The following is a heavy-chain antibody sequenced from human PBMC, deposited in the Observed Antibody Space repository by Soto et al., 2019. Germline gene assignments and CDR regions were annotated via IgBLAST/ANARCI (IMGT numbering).Heavy chain of an antibody. J-gene: IGHJ4*02. V-gene: IGHV5-51*01. Sequence: GESLKISCKGSGYSFTSYWIAWVRQMPGKGLECMGIIYPGDSDTRYSPSFEGQVTISADKSINTAYLQWSSLKASDSAMYYCAGPFYTRAWYDEGGQGSMVTVSS. CDR3: AGPFYTRAWYDE. CDR1: GYSFTSYW. D-gene: IGHD6-19*01. CDR2: IYPGDSDT.